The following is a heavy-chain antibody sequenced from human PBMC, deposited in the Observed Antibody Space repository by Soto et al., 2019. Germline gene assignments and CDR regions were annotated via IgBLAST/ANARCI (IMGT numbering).Heavy chain of an antibody. Sequence: EVQLLESGGGLVQPGGSLRLSCAASGFTFSSYAMSWVRQAPGKGLEWVSAISGSGGSTYYADSVKGRFTISRDNSKNTLYLQMNSLRAEDTAVYYCAKVPRRYCSXGSCYPTYYYYYYYMDVWGKGTTVTVSS. CDR2: ISGSGGST. CDR1: GFTFSSYA. V-gene: IGHV3-23*01. J-gene: IGHJ6*03. CDR3: AKVPRRYCSXGSCYPTYYYYYYYMDV. D-gene: IGHD2-15*01.